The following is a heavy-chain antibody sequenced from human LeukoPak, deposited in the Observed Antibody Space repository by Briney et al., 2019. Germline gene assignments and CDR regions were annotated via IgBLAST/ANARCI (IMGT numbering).Heavy chain of an antibody. J-gene: IGHJ4*02. CDR3: ASLTTVTQGYFDS. D-gene: IGHD4-17*01. CDR1: GGSFSNYY. CDR2: IYYSGTT. Sequence: SETLSLTCSVSGGSFSNYYWSWIRQPPGKGLEWIGFIYYSGTTNYNPSLKSRLTISVDASKNHFSLKLSSVTATDTAVYYCASLTTVTQGYFDSWGQGTLVTVSS. V-gene: IGHV4-59*08.